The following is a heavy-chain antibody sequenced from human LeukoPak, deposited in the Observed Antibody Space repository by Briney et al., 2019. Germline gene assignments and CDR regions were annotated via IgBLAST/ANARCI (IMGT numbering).Heavy chain of an antibody. V-gene: IGHV4-61*02. J-gene: IGHJ5*02. Sequence: KPSETLSLTCTVSGGSISSGSYYWSWIRQPAGKGLEWIGRIYTSGSTNYNPSLKSRVTISVDTSKNQFSLKLSSVTAADTAVYYCARGVVGWFDPWGQGTLVTVSS. CDR3: ARGVVGWFDP. CDR1: GGSISSGSYY. D-gene: IGHD2-2*01. CDR2: IYTSGST.